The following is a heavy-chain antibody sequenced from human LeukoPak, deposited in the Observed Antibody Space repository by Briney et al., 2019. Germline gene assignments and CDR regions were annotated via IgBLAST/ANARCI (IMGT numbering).Heavy chain of an antibody. D-gene: IGHD6-19*01. J-gene: IGHJ4*02. CDR3: ARVEVAVADY. CDR2: IFQSGTT. CDR1: NYSISSGYY. Sequence: SETLSLTCTVSNYSISSGYYWGWIRQPPGKGLEWIGSIFQSGTTYYNPSLKSRVTISVDTSKNQFSLKLSSVTAADTAVYYCARVEVAVADYWGQGTLVTVSS. V-gene: IGHV4-38-2*02.